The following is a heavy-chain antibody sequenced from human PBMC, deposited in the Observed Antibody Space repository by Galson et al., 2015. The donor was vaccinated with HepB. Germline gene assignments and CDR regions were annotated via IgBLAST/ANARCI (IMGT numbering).Heavy chain of an antibody. V-gene: IGHV4-34*01. Sequence: SETLSLTCAVYGGSFSGYYWSWIRQAPGKGLEWVGEINHSGGTNYNPSLESRFILSVDTSNNHFYLKLSSVTAADTAVYYCARHAEGFVVVPAALLNYGMDVWGQGTTVTVSS. CDR2: INHSGGT. CDR1: GGSFSGYY. J-gene: IGHJ6*02. CDR3: ARHAEGFVVVPAALLNYGMDV. D-gene: IGHD2-2*01.